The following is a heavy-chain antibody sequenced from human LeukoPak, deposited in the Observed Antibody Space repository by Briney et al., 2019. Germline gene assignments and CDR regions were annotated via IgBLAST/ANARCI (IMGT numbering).Heavy chain of an antibody. D-gene: IGHD6-19*01. CDR3: AHTSLKKYSSGWYNYFDY. CDR1: GFSLSTSGVG. CDR2: ISWDDDK. V-gene: IGHV2-5*02. J-gene: IGHJ4*02. Sequence: SCPTLVNPTQTLTLTCTFSGFSLSTSGVGVGWIRQPPGKALEWLGFISWDDDKRYSPSLKSRLTITKDTSKNQVVLTMTNLDPVDTATYYCAHTSLKKYSSGWYNYFDYWGQGTLVTVSS.